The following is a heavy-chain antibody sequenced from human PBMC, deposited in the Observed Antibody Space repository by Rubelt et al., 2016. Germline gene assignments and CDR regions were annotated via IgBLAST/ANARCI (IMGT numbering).Heavy chain of an antibody. V-gene: IGHV1-69*01. J-gene: IGHJ1*01. CDR3: ARALGYCSSTSCEDNEYFQH. D-gene: IGHD2-2*01. CDR2: IIPIFGTA. Sequence: WMGGIIPIFGTANYAQKFQGRVTITADESTTTAYMELRSLRSEDTAVYYCARALGYCSSTSCEDNEYFQHWGQGTLVTVSS.